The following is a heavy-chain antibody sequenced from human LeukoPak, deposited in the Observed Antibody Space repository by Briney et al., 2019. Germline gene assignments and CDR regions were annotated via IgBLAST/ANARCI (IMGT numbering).Heavy chain of an antibody. CDR1: GGTFSSYA. J-gene: IGHJ3*02. Sequence: SVKVSCKASGGTFSSYAISWVRQAPGQGLEWMGGIIPTFGTANYAQKFQGRVPITADESTSTAYMELSSLRSEDTAVYYCARARHYYGSGRRAFDIWGQGTMVTVSS. D-gene: IGHD3-10*01. CDR2: IIPTFGTA. V-gene: IGHV1-69*13. CDR3: ARARHYYGSGRRAFDI.